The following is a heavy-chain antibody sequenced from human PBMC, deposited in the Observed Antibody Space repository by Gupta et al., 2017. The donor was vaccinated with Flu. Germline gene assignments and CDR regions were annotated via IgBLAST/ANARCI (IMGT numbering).Heavy chain of an antibody. CDR3: ARDYDRTGDY. Sequence: EVQLVESGGGLVQPGGSLRLSCAACGFTFSSYWVSWVRQAPGKGLEWVAVINQDGSKKYFGDSVKGRFTISRDNAKNSLFLQMNSLRDEDTAVYYCARDYDRTGDYWGQGIRVTVSS. D-gene: IGHD5-12*01. J-gene: IGHJ4*02. CDR1: GFTFSSYW. V-gene: IGHV3-7*01. CDR2: INQDGSKK.